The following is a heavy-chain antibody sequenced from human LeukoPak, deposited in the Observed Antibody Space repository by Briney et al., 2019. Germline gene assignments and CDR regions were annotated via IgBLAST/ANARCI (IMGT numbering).Heavy chain of an antibody. J-gene: IGHJ4*02. CDR2: FYHSVST. Sequence: SETLSLTCTVSGYSISSSYFWGWIRQPPGKGLEWIGSFYHSVSTHYNPSLKSRVTFSADTSKNQFTLKLTSLTASDTAMYYCVSSYYSSGDFQDYWGQGTLVTVSS. D-gene: IGHD3-10*01. CDR1: GYSISSSYF. V-gene: IGHV4-38-2*02. CDR3: VSSYYSSGDFQDY.